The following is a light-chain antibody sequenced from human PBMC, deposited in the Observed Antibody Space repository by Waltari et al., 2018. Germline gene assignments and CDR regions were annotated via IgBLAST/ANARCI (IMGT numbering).Light chain of an antibody. CDR1: QSVSSS. J-gene: IGKJ4*01. CDR2: DAS. CDR3: QQYSIWPLT. Sequence: EIVLTQSPATLSLSPGERATISCRASQSVSSSLAWYQQRPGQAPRLLIYDASRRATGIPDRFSGSGSGTDFTLTISSLEPEDFAVYYCQQYSIWPLTFGGGTKVEIK. V-gene: IGKV3D-20*02.